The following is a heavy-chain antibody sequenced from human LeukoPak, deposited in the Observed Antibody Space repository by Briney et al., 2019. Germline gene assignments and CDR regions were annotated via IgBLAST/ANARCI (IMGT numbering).Heavy chain of an antibody. CDR1: GYTFTSYG. J-gene: IGHJ4*02. V-gene: IGHV1-18*01. CDR3: ARDGRSYYDTSGMLDY. Sequence: ASVKVSCKASGYTFTSYGISWVRQAPAQGLEWVGWISAYNGNTDYAQKLQGRVTMTTDTSTSTAYMELRSLRSEDTAVYYCARDGRSYYDTSGMLDYWGQGSLVTVSS. D-gene: IGHD3-22*01. CDR2: ISAYNGNT.